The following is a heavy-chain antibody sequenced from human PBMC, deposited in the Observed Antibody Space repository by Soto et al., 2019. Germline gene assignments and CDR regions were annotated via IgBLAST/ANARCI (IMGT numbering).Heavy chain of an antibody. V-gene: IGHV3-30-3*01. Sequence: QVQLVESGGGVVQPGGSLRLSCVASGFTFSTYAIHWVRQAPGKGLEWVALVSVDGSLEYYADSVKGRSTVSRDNSKSTLYFQMNSLRPADPAFYYCARRRAGSGYYFDHWGQGTLVTVSS. D-gene: IGHD3-22*01. CDR2: VSVDGSLE. CDR3: ARRRAGSGYYFDH. J-gene: IGHJ4*02. CDR1: GFTFSTYA.